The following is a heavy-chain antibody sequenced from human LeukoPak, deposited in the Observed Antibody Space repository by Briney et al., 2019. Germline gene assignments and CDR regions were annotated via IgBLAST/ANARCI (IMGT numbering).Heavy chain of an antibody. CDR2: INPNSGGT. CDR3: ARANYYYGSGSYVSYYYGMGV. CDR1: GYTFTGYY. Sequence: ASVKVSCKASGYTFTGYYMHWVRQAPGQGLEWMGWINPNSGGTNYAQKFQGRVTKTRDTSISTAYMELSRLRSDDTAVYYCARANYYYGSGSYVSYYYGMGVWGQGTTVTVSS. V-gene: IGHV1-2*02. D-gene: IGHD3-10*01. J-gene: IGHJ6*02.